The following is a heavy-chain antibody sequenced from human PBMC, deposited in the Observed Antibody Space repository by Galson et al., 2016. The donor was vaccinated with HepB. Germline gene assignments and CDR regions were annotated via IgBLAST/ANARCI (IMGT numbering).Heavy chain of an antibody. CDR3: GTGRSGSYNYNWFDP. CDR1: GYTLTELS. J-gene: IGHJ5*02. Sequence: SCKVSGYTLTELSMHWVRQAPGKGLEWMGGFDPEDGETIYAQKFQGRVTMTEDTSTDTAYMELSSLKSEDTAVYYCGTGRSGSYNYNWFDPWGQGTLVTVSS. D-gene: IGHD3-10*01. CDR2: FDPEDGET. V-gene: IGHV1-24*01.